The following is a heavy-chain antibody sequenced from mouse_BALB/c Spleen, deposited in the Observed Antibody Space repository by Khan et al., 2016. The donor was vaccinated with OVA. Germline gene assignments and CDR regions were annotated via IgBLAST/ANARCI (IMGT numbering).Heavy chain of an antibody. J-gene: IGHJ3*01. V-gene: IGHV2-2*02. Sequence: QVQLKESGPGLVQPSQSLSITCTVSGFSLTTYGVNWVRQSPGKGLEWLGVIWSGGSTDYNAAFISRLSISKDSSKSQVFFKMNSLQVNDTAIYYCAKNYEYDEGLAYWGQGTLVTVSA. CDR2: IWSGGST. CDR1: GFSLTTYG. D-gene: IGHD2-4*01. CDR3: AKNYEYDEGLAY.